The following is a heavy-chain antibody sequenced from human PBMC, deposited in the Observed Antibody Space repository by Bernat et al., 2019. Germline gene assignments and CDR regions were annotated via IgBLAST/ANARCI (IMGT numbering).Heavy chain of an antibody. D-gene: IGHD1-26*01. CDR3: AGDLVGGSFDY. Sequence: QVHLMESGGGVVQPGRSLRLSCAASGFIFSSYNMHWVRQAPGKGLEWVAIIWYDGSNKFYADSVKGRFTISSDNSKNTLYLQMNNMGAEDTAVYYCAGDLVGGSFDYWGQGALVTVFS. V-gene: IGHV3-33*01. CDR1: GFIFSSYN. J-gene: IGHJ4*02. CDR2: IWYDGSNK.